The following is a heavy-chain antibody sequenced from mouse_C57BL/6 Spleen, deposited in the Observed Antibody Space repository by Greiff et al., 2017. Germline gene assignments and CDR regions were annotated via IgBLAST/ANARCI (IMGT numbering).Heavy chain of an antibody. D-gene: IGHD1-1*01. J-gene: IGHJ1*03. CDR3: AKGDYYGGWYFDV. CDR1: GYTFTDYN. V-gene: IGHV1-22*01. Sequence: VQLQQSGPELVKPGASVKMSCKASGYTFTDYNMHWVKQSHGKSLEWIGYINPNNGGTSYNQKFKGKATLTVNKSSSTAYMELRSLTSEDSAVYYCAKGDYYGGWYFDVWGTGTTVTVSS. CDR2: INPNNGGT.